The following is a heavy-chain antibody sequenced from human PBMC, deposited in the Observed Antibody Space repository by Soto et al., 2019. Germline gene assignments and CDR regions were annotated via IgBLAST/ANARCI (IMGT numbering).Heavy chain of an antibody. J-gene: IGHJ5*02. CDR3: VRDRYSSSGWFDP. CDR1: GASASSYSAA. CDR2: TYYRSRFFS. V-gene: IGHV6-1*02. D-gene: IGHD3-10*01. Sequence: QVQLQQSGPGLVKPSQTLSLTCAISGASASSYSAAWNWIRQSPSGGLEWLGRTYYRSRFFSDYAESVKSRIIINPDTSKNQFSLQLKSVTPEDTAVYYCVRDRYSSSGWFDPWGQGTPVTVSS.